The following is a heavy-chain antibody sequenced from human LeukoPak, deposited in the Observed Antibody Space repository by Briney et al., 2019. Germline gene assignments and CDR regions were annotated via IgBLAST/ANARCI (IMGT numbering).Heavy chain of an antibody. Sequence: SETLSLTCTVSGGSISGYYWSWIRQPPGKALEWIGYVYDSGSTNYNPSLKSRVTISVDTSKNQFSLKLTSVTAADTAVYYCARHHLGTTYWLDPWGQGTLVTVSS. J-gene: IGHJ5*02. CDR3: ARHHLGTTYWLDP. CDR1: GGSISGYY. D-gene: IGHD1-1*01. CDR2: VYDSGST. V-gene: IGHV4-59*08.